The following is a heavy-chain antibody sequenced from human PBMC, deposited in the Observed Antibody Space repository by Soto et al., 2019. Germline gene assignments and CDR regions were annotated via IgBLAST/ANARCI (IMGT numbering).Heavy chain of an antibody. D-gene: IGHD1-20*01. CDR3: AHSSLHYKKWFDP. CDR2: IYWDDDT. Sequence: QITLKESGPTVVKPTQTLTLTCTFSGFSLNNDGVGVGWIRQPPGKAPEWLALIYWDDDTRYSPSLRSRLTITXDXXKNQVVLTMTNMDPVDTATYFCAHSSLHYKKWFDPWGQGTLVTVSS. V-gene: IGHV2-5*02. J-gene: IGHJ5*02. CDR1: GFSLNNDGVG.